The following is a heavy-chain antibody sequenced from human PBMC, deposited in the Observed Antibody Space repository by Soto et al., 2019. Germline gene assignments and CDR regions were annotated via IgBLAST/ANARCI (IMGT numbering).Heavy chain of an antibody. CDR1: GFTFSIYT. V-gene: IGHV3-21*01. D-gene: IGHD3-3*01. J-gene: IGHJ6*02. CDR3: AGLDTYYYGLDV. Sequence: LRLSCAASGFTFSIYTMNWVRQAPGKGLEWVSSIDSSSSNIYYADSVKGRFTISRDNAKNSLYLQMDSLRVEDAAVYYCAGLDTYYYGLDVWGQGTTVTVSS. CDR2: IDSSSSNI.